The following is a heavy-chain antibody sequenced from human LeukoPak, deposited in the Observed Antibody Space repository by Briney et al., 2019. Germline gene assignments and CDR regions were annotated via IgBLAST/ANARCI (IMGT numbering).Heavy chain of an antibody. CDR1: GGTFSSYA. Sequence: SVKLSCKASGGTFSSYAISWVRQAPGQGLEWMGRIIPILGVADYAQKFQGRVTITADKSTSTAYMELSSLRSEDTAVYYCARAAAAGIFSGDFWGQGTLVTVSS. CDR3: ARAAAAGIFSGDF. CDR2: IIPILGVA. D-gene: IGHD6-13*01. V-gene: IGHV1-69*04. J-gene: IGHJ4*02.